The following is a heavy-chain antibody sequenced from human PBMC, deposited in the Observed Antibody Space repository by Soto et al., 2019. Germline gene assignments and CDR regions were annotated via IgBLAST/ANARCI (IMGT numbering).Heavy chain of an antibody. Sequence: QVQLVESGGGLVKPGGSLRLSCAASGFTFSDYYMSWIRQAPGKGLEWVSYISSSSSYTNYPDSVKGRFTISRDNAKNALYLEMNSLRDEDTAVYHCARTIAAAGGRRYFDLWGRGTLVTVSS. CDR1: GFTFSDYY. CDR2: ISSSSSYT. D-gene: IGHD6-13*01. J-gene: IGHJ2*01. V-gene: IGHV3-11*05. CDR3: ARTIAAAGGRRYFDL.